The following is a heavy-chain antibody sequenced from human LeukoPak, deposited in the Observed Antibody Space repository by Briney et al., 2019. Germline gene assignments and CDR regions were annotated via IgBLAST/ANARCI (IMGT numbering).Heavy chain of an antibody. J-gene: IGHJ4*02. CDR3: AKDAVAATLFKYYFDY. CDR1: GFTFSSYA. Sequence: GGSLRLSCAASGFTFSSYAMSWVRQAPGKGLEWVSAISGSGGSTYYADSVKGRFTISRDNSKNTLYLQMNSLRAEDTAVYYCAKDAVAATLFKYYFDYWGQGTLVTVSS. D-gene: IGHD6-19*01. CDR2: ISGSGGST. V-gene: IGHV3-23*01.